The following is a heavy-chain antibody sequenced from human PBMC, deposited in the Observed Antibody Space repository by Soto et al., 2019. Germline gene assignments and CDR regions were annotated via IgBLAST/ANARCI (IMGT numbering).Heavy chain of an antibody. J-gene: IGHJ4*02. CDR2: INPKSGGT. CDR3: ARAYYGSGRPKF. Sequence: QVQLVQSGAEVKKPGASVKVSCKASGYTFTDNYLHWVRQAPGQGLEWMGWINPKSGGTDFAQKFQGRVTMTRDTAISTAYMELSRLRSDDTAVYYCARAYYGSGRPKFWGQGTLVTVSS. D-gene: IGHD3-10*01. V-gene: IGHV1-2*02. CDR1: GYTFTDNY.